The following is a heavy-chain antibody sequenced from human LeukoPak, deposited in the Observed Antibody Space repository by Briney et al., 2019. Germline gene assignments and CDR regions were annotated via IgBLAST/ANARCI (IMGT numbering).Heavy chain of an antibody. D-gene: IGHD3-10*01. CDR2: MNPNSGAT. CDR3: ARVYGSGSYALHY. CDR1: GYTFTDYY. V-gene: IGHV1-2*02. Sequence: ASVKVSFKASGYTFTDYYIHWVRQAPGQGLEWMGWMNPNSGATDYAQKFQGRVTMTRDTSINTAYMELSRLRSDDTALYYCARVYGSGSYALHYWGQGTLVTVSS. J-gene: IGHJ4*02.